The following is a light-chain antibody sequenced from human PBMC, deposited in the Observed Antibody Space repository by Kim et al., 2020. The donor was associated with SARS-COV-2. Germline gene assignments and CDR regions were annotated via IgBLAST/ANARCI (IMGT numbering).Light chain of an antibody. J-gene: IGKJ4*01. V-gene: IGKV3-11*01. CDR3: QQRSNWPPLT. CDR1: QSVSDY. Sequence: EIVLTQSPATLSLSPGERATLSCRASQSVSDYLAWYQQKPGQAPRLLVYGAPNRATGIPARFSGSGSGTDFTLTISSLEPEDFAVYYCQQRSNWPPLTFGGGTKVDIK. CDR2: GAP.